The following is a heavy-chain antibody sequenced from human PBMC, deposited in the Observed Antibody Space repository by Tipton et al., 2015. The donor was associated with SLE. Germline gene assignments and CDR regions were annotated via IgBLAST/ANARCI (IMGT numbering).Heavy chain of an antibody. Sequence: SLRLSCAASGFTFSSYAMIWVRQAPGKGLEWVSAMCGGGGGTYYADSVKGRFTVSRDNSKNTLYLQMNSLKAEDTAVYYCAKSGVLCSGGSCYSVDYWGQGPLVTVSS. CDR2: MCGGGGGT. D-gene: IGHD2-15*01. CDR1: GFTFSSYA. V-gene: IGHV3-23*01. J-gene: IGHJ4*02. CDR3: AKSGVLCSGGSCYSVDY.